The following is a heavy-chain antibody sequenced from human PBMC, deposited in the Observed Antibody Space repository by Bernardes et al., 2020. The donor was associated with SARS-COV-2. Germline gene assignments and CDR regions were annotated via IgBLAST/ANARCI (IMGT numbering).Heavy chain of an antibody. CDR2: ISGSGGST. CDR3: AKDIFREYQLLYSGYYYYGMDV. Sequence: GSLRLSCAASGFTFSSYAMSWVRQAPGKGLEWVSAISGSGGSTYYADSVKGRFTISRDNSKNTLYLQMNSLRAEDTAVYYCAKDIFREYQLLYSGYYYYGMDVWGQGTTVTVSS. J-gene: IGHJ6*02. CDR1: GFTFSSYA. D-gene: IGHD2-2*02. V-gene: IGHV3-23*01.